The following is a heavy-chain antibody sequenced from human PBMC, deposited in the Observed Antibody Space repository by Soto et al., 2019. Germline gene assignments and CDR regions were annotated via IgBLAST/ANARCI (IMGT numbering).Heavy chain of an antibody. CDR2: IYYSGST. V-gene: IGHV4-39*01. J-gene: IGHJ6*02. CDR1: GGSISSSSYS. CDR3: GRQPAHCGSTTCFGYYSVDV. D-gene: IGHD2-2*01. Sequence: QLQLQESGPRLVKPSETLSLTCSVSGGSISSSSYSWGWIRQPPGKGLEWIGTIYYSGSTHYNPSVEGRVTISPAPPNNPLSLRLATMTAADTAVYYCGRQPAHCGSTTCFGYYSVDVWGQGTTVTVS.